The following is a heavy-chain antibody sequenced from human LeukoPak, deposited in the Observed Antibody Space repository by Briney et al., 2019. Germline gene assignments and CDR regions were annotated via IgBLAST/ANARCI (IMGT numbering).Heavy chain of an antibody. CDR2: IYYSGST. CDR1: GGSISSYY. V-gene: IGHV4-59*01. D-gene: IGHD5-18*01. CDR3: ARDRSYEGLNWFDP. J-gene: IGHJ5*02. Sequence: SETLSLTCTVSGGSISSYYWSWIRQPPGKGLEWIGYIYYSGSTNYNPSLKSRVTISVDTSKNQFSLKLSSVTAADTAVYYCARDRSYEGLNWFDPWGQGTLVTVSS.